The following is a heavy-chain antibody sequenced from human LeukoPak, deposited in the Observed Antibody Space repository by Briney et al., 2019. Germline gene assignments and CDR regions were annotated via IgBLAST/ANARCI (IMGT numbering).Heavy chain of an antibody. D-gene: IGHD2-2*01. Sequence: SSYSMNWVRQAPGKGLEWIGSIYYSGSTYYNPSLKSRVTISVDTSKNQFSLKLSSVTAADTAVYYCARLPRRSGYCSSTSCYDPYWGQGTLVTVSS. CDR1: SSYS. J-gene: IGHJ4*02. V-gene: IGHV4-39*01. CDR2: IYYSGST. CDR3: ARLPRRSGYCSSTSCYDPY.